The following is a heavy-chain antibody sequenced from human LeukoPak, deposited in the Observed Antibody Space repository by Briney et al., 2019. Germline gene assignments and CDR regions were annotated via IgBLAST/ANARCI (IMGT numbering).Heavy chain of an antibody. D-gene: IGHD6-13*01. CDR2: IIGSGGST. CDR3: AKRPGIAAAGSLNWFDP. J-gene: IGHJ5*02. CDR1: GFTFSSYA. Sequence: TGGSLRLSCAASGFTFSSYAMSWVRQAPGKGLEWVSAIIGSGGSTYYADSVKGRFTISRDNSKNTLYLQMNSLRAEDTAVYYCAKRPGIAAAGSLNWFDPWGQGTLVTVSS. V-gene: IGHV3-23*01.